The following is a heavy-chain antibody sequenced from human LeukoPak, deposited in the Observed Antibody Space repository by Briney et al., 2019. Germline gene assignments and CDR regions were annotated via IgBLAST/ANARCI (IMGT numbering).Heavy chain of an antibody. Sequence: SETLSLTCTVSGGSISSYYWSWIRQPPGKGLEWIGYNYYSGGTNYNPSLKSRVTMSVDTSKNQFSLDMSSLTAADTAVYYCARGGYYTLEYYYYMDVWGKGTTVTVSS. J-gene: IGHJ6*03. CDR3: ARGGYYTLEYYYYMDV. V-gene: IGHV4-59*01. CDR2: NYYSGGT. CDR1: GGSISSYY. D-gene: IGHD3-3*01.